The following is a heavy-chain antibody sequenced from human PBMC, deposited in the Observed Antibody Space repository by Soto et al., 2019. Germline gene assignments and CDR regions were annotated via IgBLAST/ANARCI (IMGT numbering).Heavy chain of an antibody. CDR1: GGSISSGGYY. J-gene: IGHJ3*02. CDR3: ARGRVEDYDFWSGYAFDI. D-gene: IGHD3-3*01. V-gene: IGHV4-31*03. Sequence: TLSLTCTVSGGSISSGGYYWSWIRQHPGKGLEWIGYIYYSGSTYYNPSLKSRVTISVDTSKNQYSLKLSSVTAADTAVYYCARGRVEDYDFWSGYAFDIWGQGTMVTVSS. CDR2: IYYSGST.